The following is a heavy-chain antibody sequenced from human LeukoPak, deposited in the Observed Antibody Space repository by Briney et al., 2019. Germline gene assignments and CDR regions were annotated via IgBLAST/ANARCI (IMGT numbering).Heavy chain of an antibody. D-gene: IGHD1-20*01. V-gene: IGHV4-59*01. Sequence: YPSETLSLTCTVSGGSISSYYWSWIRQPPVKGLEWIGYIYYSGSTNYNPSLKSRVTISVDTSKNQFSLKLSSVTAADTAVYYCARVVTGAMGLYYYYYGMDVWGQGTTVTVSS. CDR2: IYYSGST. CDR1: GGSISSYY. J-gene: IGHJ6*02. CDR3: ARVVTGAMGLYYYYYGMDV.